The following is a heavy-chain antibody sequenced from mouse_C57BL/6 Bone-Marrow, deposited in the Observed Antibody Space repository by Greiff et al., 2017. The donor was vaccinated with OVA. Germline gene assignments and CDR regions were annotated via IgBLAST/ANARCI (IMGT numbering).Heavy chain of an antibody. D-gene: IGHD1-1*01. CDR3: ARSSVVARGDY. J-gene: IGHJ4*01. CDR2: ISSGGSYT. Sequence: EVMLVESGGDLVKPGGSLKLSCAASGFTFSSYGMSWVRQTPDKRLEWVATISSGGSYTYYPDSVKGRFTISRDNAKNTLYLQMSSLKSEDTAMYYCARSSVVARGDYWGQGTSVTVSS. CDR1: GFTFSSYG. V-gene: IGHV5-6*01.